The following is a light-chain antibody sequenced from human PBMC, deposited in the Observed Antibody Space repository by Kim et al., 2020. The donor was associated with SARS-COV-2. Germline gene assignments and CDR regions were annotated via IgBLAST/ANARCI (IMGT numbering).Light chain of an antibody. V-gene: IGKV1-27*01. Sequence: DLQMTQSPSSLSSSVGDRVTLTCRASQDITNYLAWYQQKPERVPQLLIYGASTLQSGAPSRFNGSGSGTEFTLTINSLQTEDVATYDCQKYNSAPLTFGGGTKVDI. J-gene: IGKJ4*01. CDR3: QKYNSAPLT. CDR1: QDITNY. CDR2: GAS.